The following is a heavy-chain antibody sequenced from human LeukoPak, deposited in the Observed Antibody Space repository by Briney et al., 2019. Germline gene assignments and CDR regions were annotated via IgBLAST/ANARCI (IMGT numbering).Heavy chain of an antibody. CDR2: ISGSGGST. D-gene: IGHD3-22*01. Sequence: GGSLRLSCAASGFTFSDYYMSWVRQAPGKGLEWVSAISGSGGSTYYADSVKGRFTISRDNSKNTLYLQMNSLRAEDTAVYYCAKALVVVITSRAFDIWGQGTMVTVSS. CDR3: AKALVVVITSRAFDI. V-gene: IGHV3-23*01. J-gene: IGHJ3*02. CDR1: GFTFSDYY.